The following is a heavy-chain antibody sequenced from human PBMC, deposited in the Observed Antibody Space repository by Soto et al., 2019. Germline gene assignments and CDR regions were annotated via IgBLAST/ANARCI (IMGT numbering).Heavy chain of an antibody. Sequence: GASVKVSCKASGYIFTSYGINWVRQAPGQGLEWMGWIGLYIHNTNYAQKFQGRVTITTDTSTSTVYMELRSLTSDDTAVYYCARGPFAYGSESNYNTPFAYGGQGTLATVSS. V-gene: IGHV1-18*04. CDR1: GYIFTSYG. J-gene: IGHJ4*02. CDR3: ARGPFAYGSESNYNTPFAY. CDR2: IGLYIHNT. D-gene: IGHD3-10*01.